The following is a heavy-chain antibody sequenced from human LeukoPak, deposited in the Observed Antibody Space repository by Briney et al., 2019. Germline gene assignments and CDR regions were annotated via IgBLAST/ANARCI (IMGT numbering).Heavy chain of an antibody. Sequence: GGSLRLSCAASGFTFSSYSMNWVRQAPGKGLEWVSSISSSSSYIYYADSVKGRFTISRDNAKNSLYLQMNSLRAEDTAVNYCARDPVSVVAATWLDYWGQGTLVTVSS. CDR2: ISSSSSYI. CDR3: ARDPVSVVAATWLDY. J-gene: IGHJ4*02. CDR1: GFTFSSYS. V-gene: IGHV3-21*01. D-gene: IGHD2-15*01.